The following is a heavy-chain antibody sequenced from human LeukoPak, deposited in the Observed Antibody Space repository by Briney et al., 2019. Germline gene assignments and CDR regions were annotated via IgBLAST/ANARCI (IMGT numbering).Heavy chain of an antibody. Sequence: PSETLSLTCTVSGGSISSSSYYWGWIRQPPGKGLEWIGSIYYSGSTYYNPSLKSRVTISVDTSKNQFSLKLSSVTAADTAVYYCARGGYSSSWYRDTRWGQGTLVTVSS. D-gene: IGHD6-13*01. CDR1: GGSISSSSYY. J-gene: IGHJ4*02. CDR2: IYYSGST. CDR3: ARGGYSSSWYRDTR. V-gene: IGHV4-39*07.